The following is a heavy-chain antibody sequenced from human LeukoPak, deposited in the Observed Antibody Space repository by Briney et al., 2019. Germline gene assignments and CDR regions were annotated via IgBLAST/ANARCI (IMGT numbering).Heavy chain of an antibody. V-gene: IGHV4-59*12. Sequence: SETLSLTCTVSGGSISYYYWSWIRQPPGKGLEWIGYIYYSGSTNYNPSLKSRVTISVDTSKNQFSLKLSSVTAADTAVYYCAREGTYDSSGYYLGAFDYWGQGTLVTVSS. CDR3: AREGTYDSSGYYLGAFDY. D-gene: IGHD3-22*01. J-gene: IGHJ4*02. CDR2: IYYSGST. CDR1: GGSISYYY.